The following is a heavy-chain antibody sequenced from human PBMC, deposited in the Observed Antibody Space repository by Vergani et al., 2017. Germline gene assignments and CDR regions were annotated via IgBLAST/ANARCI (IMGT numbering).Heavy chain of an antibody. CDR1: GGSISSYY. CDR2: IYYSGST. J-gene: IGHJ3*02. V-gene: IGHV4-59*01. CDR3: AILAVTYDDAFDI. D-gene: IGHD2/OR15-2a*01. Sequence: QLQLQESGPGLVKPSETLSLTCTVSGGSISSYYWSWIRQPPGKGLEWIGYIYYSGSTNYNPSLKSRVTISVDTSKTQFSLKLSSVAAADTAVYYCAILAVTYDDAFDIWGQGTMVTVSS.